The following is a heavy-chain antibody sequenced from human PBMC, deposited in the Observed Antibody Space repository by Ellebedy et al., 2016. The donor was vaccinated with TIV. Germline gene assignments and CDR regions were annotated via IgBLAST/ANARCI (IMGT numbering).Heavy chain of an antibody. V-gene: IGHV3-23*01. CDR2: ISGGGDDT. CDR1: GFTFTTYA. CDR3: AKGGLTTWRGNAPPDY. J-gene: IGHJ4*02. Sequence: GGSLRLXXAASGFTFTTYAMSWVRQAPGKGLEWVSAISGGGDDTHYADSVKGRFTISRDNSKNTLYLQMNSLRAEDTAIYYCAKGGLTTWRGNAPPDYWGQGTLVTVSS. D-gene: IGHD1-1*01.